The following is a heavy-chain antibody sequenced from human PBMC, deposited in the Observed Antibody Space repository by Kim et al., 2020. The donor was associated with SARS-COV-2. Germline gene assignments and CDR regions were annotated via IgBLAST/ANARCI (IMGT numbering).Heavy chain of an antibody. CDR2: IKQDGSEK. Sequence: GGSLRLSCAASGFTFSSYWMSWVRQAPGKGLEWVANIKQDGSEKYYVDSVKGRFTISRDNAKNSLYLQMNSLRAEDTAVYYCAREGAAAGMFLYYYGMDVWDQGTTVTVSS. V-gene: IGHV3-7*01. CDR3: AREGAAAGMFLYYYGMDV. D-gene: IGHD6-13*01. J-gene: IGHJ6*02. CDR1: GFTFSSYW.